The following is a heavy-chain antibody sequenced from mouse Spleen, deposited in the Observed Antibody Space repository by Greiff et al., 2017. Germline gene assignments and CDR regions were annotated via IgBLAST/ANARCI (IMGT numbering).Heavy chain of an antibody. CDR2: ISSGGSYT. CDR3: ARRGGGRSYLYGYCGV. D-gene: IGHD1-1*01. Sequence: EVKLMESGGGLVKPGGSLKLSCAASGFTFSSYAMSWVRQTPEKRLEWVATISSGGSYTYYPDSVKGRFTISRDNAKNTLYLQMSSLRSEDRAMYYCARRGGGRSYLYGYCGVGGAGTTVTVSS. J-gene: IGHJ1*01. CDR1: GFTFSSYA. V-gene: IGHV5-9-1*01.